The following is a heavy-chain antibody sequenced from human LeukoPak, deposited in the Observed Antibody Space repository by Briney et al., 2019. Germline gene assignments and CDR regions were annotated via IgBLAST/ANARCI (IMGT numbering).Heavy chain of an antibody. CDR2: ISAYNGNT. CDR1: GYTFTSYS. V-gene: IGHV1-18*01. J-gene: IGHJ4*02. D-gene: IGHD6-19*01. Sequence: GASVKVSCKASGYTFTSYSISWVRQAPGQGFEWMGWISAYNGNTNYAQKLQGRVTMTTDTSTSTAYMELRSLRSDDTAVYYCARDFVAVAEYYFDYWGQGTLVPVSS. CDR3: ARDFVAVAEYYFDY.